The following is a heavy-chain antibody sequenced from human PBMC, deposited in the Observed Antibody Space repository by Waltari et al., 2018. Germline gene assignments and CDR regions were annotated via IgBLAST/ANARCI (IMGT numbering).Heavy chain of an antibody. CDR3: ARGGSSWYSASAFDI. CDR2: IYTSGST. Sequence: QVQLQESGPGLVKPSETLSLTCTVSGGSISSYYWRWIRLPAGKGLEWIGRIYTSGSTNYNPSLKSRVTMSVDTSKNQFSLKLSSVTAADTAVYYCARGGSSWYSASAFDIWGQGTMVTVSS. D-gene: IGHD6-13*01. J-gene: IGHJ3*02. CDR1: GGSISSYY. V-gene: IGHV4-4*07.